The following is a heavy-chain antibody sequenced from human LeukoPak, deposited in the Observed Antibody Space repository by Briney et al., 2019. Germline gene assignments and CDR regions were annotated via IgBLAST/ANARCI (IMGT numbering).Heavy chain of an antibody. D-gene: IGHD3-10*02. CDR2: ISSSSSYI. V-gene: IGHV3-21*01. J-gene: IGHJ6*04. Sequence: GGSLRLSCVASGFIFSSYSMNWVRQAPGKGLEWVSSISSSSSYIYYADSVKGRFTISRDNAKNSLYLQMNSLRAEDTAVYYCAELGITMIGGVWGKGTTVTISS. CDR1: GFIFSSYS. CDR3: AELGITMIGGV.